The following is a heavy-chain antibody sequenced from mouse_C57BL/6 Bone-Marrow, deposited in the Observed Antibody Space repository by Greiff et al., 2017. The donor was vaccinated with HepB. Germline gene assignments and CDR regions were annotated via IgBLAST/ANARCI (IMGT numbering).Heavy chain of an antibody. CDR3: ARHDGYYSYWYFDV. Sequence: QVQLQQPGAELVKPGASVKLSCKASGYTFTSYWMQWVKQRPGQGLEWIGEIDPSDSYTNYNQKFKGKATLTVDTSSSTAYMQLSSLTSEDSAVYYCARHDGYYSYWYFDVWGTGTTVTVSS. V-gene: IGHV1-50*01. J-gene: IGHJ1*03. CDR2: IDPSDSYT. D-gene: IGHD2-3*01. CDR1: GYTFTSYW.